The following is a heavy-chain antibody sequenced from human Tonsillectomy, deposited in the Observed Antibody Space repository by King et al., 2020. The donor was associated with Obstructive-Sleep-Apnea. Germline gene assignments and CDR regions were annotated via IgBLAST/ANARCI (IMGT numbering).Heavy chain of an antibody. CDR1: GGSISSDSYY. CDR2: VYFTGST. J-gene: IGHJ4*02. Sequence: QLKESGPGLVKPSETLSLTCSVSGGSISSDSYYWGWIRQPPGKGLEWIGNVYFTGSTYYTPSLKSRVTISVDTSKNQFSLKLNSVTAADTAVYYCARGRYYDSSAYNSWGQGTLVTVSS. CDR3: ARGRYYDSSAYNS. D-gene: IGHD3-22*01. V-gene: IGHV4-39*07.